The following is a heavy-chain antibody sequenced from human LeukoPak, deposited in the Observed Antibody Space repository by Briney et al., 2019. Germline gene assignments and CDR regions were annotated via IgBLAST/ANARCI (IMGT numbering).Heavy chain of an antibody. V-gene: IGHV3-30*02. CDR1: GFTFSSYG. Sequence: GGSLRLSCAASGFTFSSYGIHWVRQAPGKGLEWVAFIRFDGSNKYYRDSVKGRFTISRDNSKNTLYLQLDYLRTEDTAVYYCAKEPKEWELPDYWGQGTLVTVSS. CDR2: IRFDGSNK. J-gene: IGHJ4*02. D-gene: IGHD1-26*01. CDR3: AKEPKEWELPDY.